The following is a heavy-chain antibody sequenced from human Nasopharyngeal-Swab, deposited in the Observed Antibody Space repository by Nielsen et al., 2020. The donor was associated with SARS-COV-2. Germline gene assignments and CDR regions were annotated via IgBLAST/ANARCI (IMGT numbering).Heavy chain of an antibody. V-gene: IGHV3-30*03. J-gene: IGHJ6*02. CDR2: TSYDGSNE. D-gene: IGHD2-2*01. CDR3: ARDYSASWGYVDV. Sequence: GVSLKISCAASGFTFSDYGMHWVRQAPGKGLEWVAVTSYDGSNEHHADSVKGRFTISRDNSKDTLYLQMNSLRDEDTAIYYCARDYSASWGYVDVWGQGTTVTVSS. CDR1: GFTFSDYG.